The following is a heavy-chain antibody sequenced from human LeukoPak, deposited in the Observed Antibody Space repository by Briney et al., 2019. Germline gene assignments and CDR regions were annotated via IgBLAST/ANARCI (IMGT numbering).Heavy chain of an antibody. J-gene: IGHJ4*02. V-gene: IGHV3-48*04. CDR2: ISSSGSTI. CDR3: ARAFYDFLTGYPAYFDY. Sequence: GGSLRLSCATSGFTFSNAWMTWVRQAQGKGLEWVSYISSSGSTIYYADSVKGRFTISRDNAKNSLYLQMNSLRAEDTAVYYCARAFYDFLTGYPAYFDYWGQGTLVTVSS. D-gene: IGHD3-9*01. CDR1: GFTFSNAW.